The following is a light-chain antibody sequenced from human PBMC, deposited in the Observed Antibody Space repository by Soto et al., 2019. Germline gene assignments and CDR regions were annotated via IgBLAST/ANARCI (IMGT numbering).Light chain of an antibody. V-gene: IGLV2-14*01. CDR2: EVS. Sequence: QSALTQPASVSGSPGQSITISCTGTSSDVGAYTYVSWYQQHPGKAPKLMIFEVSDRPSGVSNRFSGSKSGNTASLTISGLQAEDEADYYCAAWDDSLNVVFGGGTKLTVL. CDR1: SSDVGAYTY. J-gene: IGLJ2*01. CDR3: AAWDDSLNVV.